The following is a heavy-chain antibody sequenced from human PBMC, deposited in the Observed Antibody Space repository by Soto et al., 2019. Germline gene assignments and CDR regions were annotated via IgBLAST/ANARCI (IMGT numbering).Heavy chain of an antibody. D-gene: IGHD3-3*01. Sequence: SETLSLTCTVSGGSISSSSYYWGWIRQPPGKGLEWIGSIYYSGSTYYNPSLKSRVTISVDTSKNQFSLKLSSVTAADTAVYYCARQRGGDDYDFWSGYYIFDYWGQGTLVTVSS. CDR2: IYYSGST. V-gene: IGHV4-39*01. J-gene: IGHJ4*02. CDR3: ARQRGGDDYDFWSGYYIFDY. CDR1: GGSISSSSYY.